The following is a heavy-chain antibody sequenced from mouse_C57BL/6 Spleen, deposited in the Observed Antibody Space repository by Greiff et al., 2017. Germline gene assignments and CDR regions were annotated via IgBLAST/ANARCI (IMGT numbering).Heavy chain of an antibody. Sequence: EVQLVESGGGLVQSGRSLRLSCATSGFTFSDFYMAWVRQAPGKGLEWIAASRNKANDYTTAYSASVKGRFIVSRDTSQSILYLQMNALRAEDTAIYYCARDGGSSYFDYWGQGTTLTVSS. CDR3: ARDGGSSYFDY. V-gene: IGHV7-1*01. CDR1: GFTFSDFY. D-gene: IGHD3-1*01. CDR2: SRNKANDYTT. J-gene: IGHJ2*01.